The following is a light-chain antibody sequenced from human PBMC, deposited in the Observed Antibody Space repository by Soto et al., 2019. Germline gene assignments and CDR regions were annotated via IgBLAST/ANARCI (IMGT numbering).Light chain of an antibody. J-gene: IGKJ5*01. CDR1: QSVSSN. CDR3: QQSSSSPIT. Sequence: EIVMTQSPATLSVSPGERATLSCRASQSVSSNLAWYQQKPGQAPRLLIYGASTRATDVPARFSGSGSGTEFTLTISSLQSEDFAVYYCQQSSSSPITSGQGTRLEIK. V-gene: IGKV3-15*01. CDR2: GAS.